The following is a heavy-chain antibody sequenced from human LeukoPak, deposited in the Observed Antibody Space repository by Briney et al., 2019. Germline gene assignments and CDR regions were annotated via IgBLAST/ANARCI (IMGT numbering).Heavy chain of an antibody. J-gene: IGHJ4*02. CDR2: ISYNRDAT. CDR3: AKGAAAGIRGYFDY. D-gene: IGHD6-25*01. CDR1: GFTFDDYA. V-gene: IGHV3-9*01. Sequence: GGSLRLSCVGSGFTFDDYAMHWVRQAPGKGLEWVSAISYNRDATGYADSVKGRFTVSRDNAKNSLYLEMHSLRSEDTALYYCAKGAAAGIRGYFDYWGQGSLVTVSS.